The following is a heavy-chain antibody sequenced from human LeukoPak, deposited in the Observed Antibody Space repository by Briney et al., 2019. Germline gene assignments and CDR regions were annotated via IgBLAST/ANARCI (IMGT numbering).Heavy chain of an antibody. V-gene: IGHV4-59*01. D-gene: IGHD1-14*01. CDR1: GGSISSYY. J-gene: IGHJ5*02. CDR3: ARASPSNRHGIDP. Sequence: SETLSLTCTVSGGSISSYYWSWIRQPPGKGMEWIGYIYYSGSTNYNPSLKSRVTISVDTSKNQFSLKLSSVTAADTAVYYCARASPSNRHGIDPWGQGTLVTVSS. CDR2: IYYSGST.